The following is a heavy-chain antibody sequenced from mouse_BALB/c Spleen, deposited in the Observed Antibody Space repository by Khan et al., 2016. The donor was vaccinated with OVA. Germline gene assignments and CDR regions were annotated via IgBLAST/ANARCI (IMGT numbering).Heavy chain of an antibody. V-gene: IGHV1-4*01. Sequence: QVQLKQSGAELARPGASVKMSCKASGYTFTSYTIHWIRQRPGQALEWIGHINPSNNYTNYNQNFKDKATLIVDKSSNTAYMQLSSLTSEDSAVYYCVRGGAYYRSGGWFAYWGQGTLVTVSA. CDR1: GYTFTSYT. J-gene: IGHJ3*01. CDR2: INPSNNYT. CDR3: VRGGAYYRSGGWFAY. D-gene: IGHD2-14*01.